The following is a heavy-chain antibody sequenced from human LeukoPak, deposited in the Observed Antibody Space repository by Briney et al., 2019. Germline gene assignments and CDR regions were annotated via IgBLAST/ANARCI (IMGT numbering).Heavy chain of an antibody. CDR3: ARDEPYSSSPLFDY. J-gene: IGHJ4*02. CDR2: ISSDGSSK. V-gene: IGHV3-30*03. CDR1: GFTFSSYG. D-gene: IGHD6-6*01. Sequence: GGSLRLSCAASGFTFSSYGMHWVRQAPGKGLEWVAVISSDGSSKYYIDSVKGRFTISRDNSKNTLFLQMNSLRAEDTAVYYCARDEPYSSSPLFDYWGQGTLVTVSS.